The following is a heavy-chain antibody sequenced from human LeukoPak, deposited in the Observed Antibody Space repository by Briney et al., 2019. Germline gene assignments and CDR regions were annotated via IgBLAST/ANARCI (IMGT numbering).Heavy chain of an antibody. Sequence: GGSLRLSCTASGFNFSSYTMNWVRQAPGKGMEWVSSISGSGNYIYYAESLKGRFTVSRDNAKKSLYLQMNSLRADDTAMFFCARAAPKRGYTFGFDFWGQGTLVTVSS. V-gene: IGHV3-21*01. CDR2: ISGSGNYI. CDR3: ARAAPKRGYTFGFDF. CDR1: GFNFSSYT. J-gene: IGHJ5*01. D-gene: IGHD5-18*01.